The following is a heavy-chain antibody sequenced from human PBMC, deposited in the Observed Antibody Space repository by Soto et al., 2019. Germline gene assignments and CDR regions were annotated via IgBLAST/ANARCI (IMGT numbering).Heavy chain of an antibody. CDR2: ISGSGGST. CDR1: GFTFSSYA. D-gene: IGHD2-2*01. J-gene: IGHJ5*02. CDR3: AKDPDKVVVPDFNWFDP. Sequence: GGSLRLSCAASGFTFSSYAMSWVRQAPGKGLEWVSAISGSGGSTYYADSVKGRFTISRDNSKNTLYLQMNSLRAEDTAVYYCAKDPDKVVVPDFNWFDPWGQGTLVTVSS. V-gene: IGHV3-23*01.